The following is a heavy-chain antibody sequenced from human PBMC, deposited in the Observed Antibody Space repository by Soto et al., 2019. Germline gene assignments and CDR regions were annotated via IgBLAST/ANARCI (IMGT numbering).Heavy chain of an antibody. J-gene: IGHJ4*02. CDR1: GLNFVNYA. CDR3: ANRTSSASHYTMGYFDY. CDR2: ILHDGSSN. D-gene: IGHD3-10*01. V-gene: IGHV3-30-3*01. Sequence: GGPRRLSFAAFGLNFVNYAMHGFRQVPGKGWGGVAVILHDGSSNSYGDPVKGGFTISRDNSKTTLYRQMKSLRPDDPAVYTCANRTSSASHYTMGYFDYWGRGTLVTVSS.